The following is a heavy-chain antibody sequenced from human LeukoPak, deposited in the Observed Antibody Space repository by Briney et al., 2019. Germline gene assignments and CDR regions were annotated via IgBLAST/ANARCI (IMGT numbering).Heavy chain of an antibody. J-gene: IGHJ4*02. CDR2: ISGYNGDT. CDR3: AGGLNTRLSDY. V-gene: IGHV1-18*04. D-gene: IGHD2-2*01. CDR1: GYIFTSYF. Sequence: ASVKVSCKASGYIFTSYFMHWVRQAPGQGLEWMGWISGYNGDTNYEQKLQGRVTMTTDTSTSTAYMELRSLRSDDTAVYYCAGGLNTRLSDYWGQGTLVTVSS.